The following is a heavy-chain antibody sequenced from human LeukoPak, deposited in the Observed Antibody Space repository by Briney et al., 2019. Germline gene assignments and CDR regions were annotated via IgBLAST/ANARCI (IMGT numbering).Heavy chain of an antibody. D-gene: IGHD4/OR15-4a*01. Sequence: TSEKVSCKASGLTFTSPAMQWVRQARGQRLEWIGWIVVGSGNTNYAQKFQERVTITRDMSTSTAYMELSSLRSEDTAVYYCAADSPDYAAEYWGQGTLVTVSS. CDR1: GLTFTSPA. CDR3: AADSPDYAAEY. CDR2: IVVGSGNT. J-gene: IGHJ4*02. V-gene: IGHV1-58*02.